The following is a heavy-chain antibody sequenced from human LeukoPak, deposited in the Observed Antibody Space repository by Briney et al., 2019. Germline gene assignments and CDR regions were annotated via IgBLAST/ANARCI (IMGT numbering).Heavy chain of an antibody. CDR3: ATYTLSQFWSGYYHFDY. CDR2: IIPMFGTS. J-gene: IGHJ4*02. D-gene: IGHD3-3*01. V-gene: IGHV1-69*05. Sequence: EASVKVSCKASGGNYISYAVSWVRQAPGQGLEWMGGIIPMFGTSNYAQKFQGRVTITTDESTTTAYMELSSLSSEDTAVYYCATYTLSQFWSGYYHFDYWGQGTLVSVSS. CDR1: GGNYISYA.